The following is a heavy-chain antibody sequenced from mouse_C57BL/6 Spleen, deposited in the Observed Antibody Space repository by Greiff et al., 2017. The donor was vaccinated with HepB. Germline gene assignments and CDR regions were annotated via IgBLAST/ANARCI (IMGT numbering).Heavy chain of an antibody. Sequence: QVQLQQSGPGLVQPSQCLSITCTVSGFSLTSYGVHWVRQSPGKGLEWLGVIWSGGSTDYNAAFISRLSISKDNSKSHVFFKMNSLQADDTAIYYCARDTTVVPLDYWGQGTTLTVSS. V-gene: IGHV2-2*01. CDR3: ARDTTVVPLDY. J-gene: IGHJ2*01. CDR2: IWSGGST. CDR1: GFSLTSYG. D-gene: IGHD1-1*01.